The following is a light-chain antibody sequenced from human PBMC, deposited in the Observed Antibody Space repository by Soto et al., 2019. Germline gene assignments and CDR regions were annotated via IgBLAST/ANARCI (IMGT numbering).Light chain of an antibody. CDR1: QTVSSSS. CDR2: GAS. V-gene: IGKV3-20*01. Sequence: EIVLTPSPGTLSLSPGERATLSCLASQTVSSSSLAWYQQKPGQAPRLLIFGASTRAAGFPDRFSGSGSGTDFTLTISRLEPEDFAVYYCQQYGSSPRTFGQGTKVDIK. CDR3: QQYGSSPRT. J-gene: IGKJ1*01.